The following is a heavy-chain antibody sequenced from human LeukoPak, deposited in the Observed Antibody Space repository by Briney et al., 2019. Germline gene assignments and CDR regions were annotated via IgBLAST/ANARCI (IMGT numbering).Heavy chain of an antibody. CDR3: ARTGIEYYYYGMDV. CDR2: IYYSGCT. V-gene: IGHV4-59*01. D-gene: IGHD7-27*01. Sequence: PSETLSLTCTVSGGSISSYYWSWIRQPPGKGLEWIGYIYYSGCTNYNPSLKSRVTISVDTSKNQFSLKLSSVTAAGTAVYYCARTGIEYYYYGMDVWGQGTTVTVSS. CDR1: GGSISSYY. J-gene: IGHJ6*02.